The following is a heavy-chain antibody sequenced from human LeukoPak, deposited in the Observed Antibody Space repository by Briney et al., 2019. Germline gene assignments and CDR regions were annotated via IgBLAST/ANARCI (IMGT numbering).Heavy chain of an antibody. V-gene: IGHV3-33*01. CDR1: GFTFSNHG. CDR2: IWYDGSNK. Sequence: GGSLRLSCAASGFTFSNHGMHWVRQAPGKGLEWVAVIWYDGSNKYYAGSVKGRFTISRDSTKNTMYLQMNSLRAEDTAVYYCARDRLGYDILTGYSDYYAMDVWGQGTTVTVSS. D-gene: IGHD3-9*01. J-gene: IGHJ6*02. CDR3: ARDRLGYDILTGYSDYYAMDV.